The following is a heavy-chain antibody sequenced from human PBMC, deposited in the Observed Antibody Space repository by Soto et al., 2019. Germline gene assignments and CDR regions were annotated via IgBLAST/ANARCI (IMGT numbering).Heavy chain of an antibody. J-gene: IGHJ6*02. D-gene: IGHD3-16*02. CDR2: IYYSGST. V-gene: IGHV4-30-4*01. CDR3: ARDYDYVWGSYRYGGMDV. CDR1: GGSISSGDYY. Sequence: KTSETLSLTCTVSGGSISSGDYYWSWIRQPPGKGLEWIGYIYYSGSTYYNPSLKSRVTISVDTSKNQFSLKLSSVTAADTAVYYCARDYDYVWGSYRYGGMDVWGQGTTVTVSS.